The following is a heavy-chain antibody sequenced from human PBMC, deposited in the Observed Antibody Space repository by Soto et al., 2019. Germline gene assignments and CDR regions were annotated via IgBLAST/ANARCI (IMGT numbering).Heavy chain of an antibody. D-gene: IGHD6-19*01. Sequence: GASVKVSCKASGYTFTGYYMHWVRQAPGQGLEWMGWINPNSGGTNYAQKFQGRVTMTRDTSISTAYMELSRLRSDDTAVYYCARATTVAGKNPTFGYWGQGTLVTVSS. V-gene: IGHV1-2*02. CDR3: ARATTVAGKNPTFGY. CDR1: GYTFTGYY. CDR2: INPNSGGT. J-gene: IGHJ4*02.